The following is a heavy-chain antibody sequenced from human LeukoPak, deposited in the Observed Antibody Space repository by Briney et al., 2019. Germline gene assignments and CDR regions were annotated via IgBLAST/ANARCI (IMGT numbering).Heavy chain of an antibody. Sequence: GGSLRLSCTASGVTFGDYAMSWFRQAPGKGLEWVGFIRSKAYGGTTEYAASVKGRFTISRDDSKSIAYLQMNSLKTEDTAVYYCTRVRIVVVVAAEVFTFDYWGQGTLVTVSS. CDR2: IRSKAYGGTT. D-gene: IGHD2-15*01. CDR3: TRVRIVVVVAAEVFTFDY. CDR1: GVTFGDYA. J-gene: IGHJ4*02. V-gene: IGHV3-49*03.